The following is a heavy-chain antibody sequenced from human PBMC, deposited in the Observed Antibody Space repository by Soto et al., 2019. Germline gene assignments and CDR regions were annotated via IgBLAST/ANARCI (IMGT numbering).Heavy chain of an antibody. CDR3: ARVLGNDAFDS. J-gene: IGHJ3*02. D-gene: IGHD7-27*01. CDR2: IYHSGST. V-gene: IGHV4-4*02. Sequence: QVQLQESGPGLVKPSGTLSLTCAVSGDSINSSNWWSWVRQPPGKGLEWIGEIYHSGSTNYNPSLKNRVTISVDKSKTQFSLKLSSVTAADTALYYCARVLGNDAFDSWGQGTMVTVSS. CDR1: GDSINSSNW.